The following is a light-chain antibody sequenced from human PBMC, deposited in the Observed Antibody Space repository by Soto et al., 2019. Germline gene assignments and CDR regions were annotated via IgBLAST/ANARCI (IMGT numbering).Light chain of an antibody. CDR2: AIS. CDR1: QDIRSY. CDR3: QHLKSYPRI. Sequence: DIQLTQSPSFLSASVGDRVTITCRASQDIRSYLAWYQQKPEKAPKLLISAISTLQSEDPSRFSGSGSGTDYTLTISSLQPEDFANYYCQHLKSYPRIFGGGTKVEIK. J-gene: IGKJ4*01. V-gene: IGKV1-9*01.